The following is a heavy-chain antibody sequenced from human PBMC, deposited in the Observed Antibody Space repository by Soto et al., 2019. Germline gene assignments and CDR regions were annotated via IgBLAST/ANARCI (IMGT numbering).Heavy chain of an antibody. D-gene: IGHD3-10*01. CDR1: GGSFSNNY. Sequence: TSSATLSLTCAVYGGSFSNNYWTWFRQPPGKGLEWIGEISPSGTTKYIPSLKSRGTISVDTSRKQFFLKVTSVSAADTAVYYCATSLWFGKSPEIWGAGTLVTVS. J-gene: IGHJ4*02. V-gene: IGHV4-34*01. CDR3: ATSLWFGKSPEI. CDR2: ISPSGTT.